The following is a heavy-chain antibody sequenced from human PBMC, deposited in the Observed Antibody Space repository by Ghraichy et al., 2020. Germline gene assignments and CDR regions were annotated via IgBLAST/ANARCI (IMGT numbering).Heavy chain of an antibody. CDR3: ARGINGVVVVAASFDY. D-gene: IGHD2-15*01. Sequence: SETLSLTCAVYGGSFSGYYWSWIRQPPGKGLEWIGEINHSGSTNYNPSLKSRVTISVDTSKNQFSLKLSSVTAADTAVYYCARGINGVVVVAASFDYWGQGTLVTVSS. CDR2: INHSGST. V-gene: IGHV4-34*01. J-gene: IGHJ4*02. CDR1: GGSFSGYY.